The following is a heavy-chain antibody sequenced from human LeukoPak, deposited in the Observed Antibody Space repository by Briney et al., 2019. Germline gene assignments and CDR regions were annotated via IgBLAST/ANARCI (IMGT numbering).Heavy chain of an antibody. V-gene: IGHV1-69*13. CDR1: GGTFISYA. J-gene: IGHJ4*02. CDR3: ASDLFGHSSIPV. D-gene: IGHD6-13*01. CDR2: IIPIFGTA. Sequence: SVKVSCKASGGTFISYAISWVRQAPGQGLEWMGGIIPIFGTANYAQKFQGRVTITADESTSTAYMELSSLRSEDTAVYYCASDLFGHSSIPVWGQGTLVTVSS.